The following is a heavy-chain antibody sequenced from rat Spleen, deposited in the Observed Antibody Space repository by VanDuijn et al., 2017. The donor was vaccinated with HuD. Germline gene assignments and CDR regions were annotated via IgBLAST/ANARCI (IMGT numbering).Heavy chain of an antibody. D-gene: IGHD4-4*01. CDR2: ISYDGSKT. J-gene: IGHJ1*01. CDR3: TRRGYLSDWYFDF. CDR1: GFILSDYY. V-gene: IGHV5-29*01. Sequence: EVQLVESDGGLVQPGRSLKLSCAVSGFILSDYYMAWVRQAPTKGLEWVATISYDGSKTYYRDSVKGRFTISRDNARSTLNLHMDSLRSEDTAIYYCTRRGYLSDWYFDFWGPGTMVTVSS.